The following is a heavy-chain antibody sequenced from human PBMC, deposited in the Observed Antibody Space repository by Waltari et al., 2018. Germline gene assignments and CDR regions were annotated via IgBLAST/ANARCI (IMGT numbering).Heavy chain of an antibody. V-gene: IGHV3-30-3*01. CDR1: GFTFRRHA. CDR3: ARDGPYSSGWLFDY. CDR2: ISYDGSNK. J-gene: IGHJ4*02. D-gene: IGHD6-19*01. Sequence: QVQLVESGGGVVQPGRSLRLSCAASGFTFRRHARHWVRQAPGKGLEWVAVISYDGSNKYYADSVKGRFTISRDNSKNTLYLQMNSLRAEDTAVYYCARDGPYSSGWLFDYWGQGTLVTVSS.